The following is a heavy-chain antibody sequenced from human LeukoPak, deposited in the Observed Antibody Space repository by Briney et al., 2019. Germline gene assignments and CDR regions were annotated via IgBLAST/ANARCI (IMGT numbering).Heavy chain of an antibody. CDR2: MNPHSGGT. Sequence: GASVKLSCTSSGYTLTAYYIHWGRQAPGQGLEWLGWMNPHSGGTNYAQNFRGRVTMTTDTSINTAYMELTGLTPDDTALYYCARAQRTISGMDVWGQGTTVAVSS. V-gene: IGHV1-2*02. J-gene: IGHJ6*02. CDR1: GYTLTAYY. CDR3: ARAQRTISGMDV. D-gene: IGHD2-2*01.